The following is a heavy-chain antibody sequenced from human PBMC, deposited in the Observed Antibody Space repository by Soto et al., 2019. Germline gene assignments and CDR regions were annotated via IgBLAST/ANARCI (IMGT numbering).Heavy chain of an antibody. Sequence: SETLSLTCTVSGGSISSGGYYWSWIRQHPGKGLEWIGYIYYSGSTYYNPSLKSRVTISVDTSKNQFSLKLSSVTAADTAVYYCARPHDSSGYCFDYWGQGTLVNVSS. J-gene: IGHJ4*02. CDR1: GGSISSGGYY. CDR3: ARPHDSSGYCFDY. V-gene: IGHV4-31*03. CDR2: IYYSGST. D-gene: IGHD3-22*01.